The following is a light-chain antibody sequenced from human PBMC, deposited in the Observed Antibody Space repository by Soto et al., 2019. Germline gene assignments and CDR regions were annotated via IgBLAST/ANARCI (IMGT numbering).Light chain of an antibody. Sequence: EIVLTQSPGTLSLSPGERATLSCRASQSVSSNYLAWYQQKPGQAPRLLIYGASSWATGIPDRFSGSGSGTDFTLTISRLEPEDFAVYYCQQYGTSPQAFGQGTKVEIK. CDR1: QSVSSNY. V-gene: IGKV3-20*01. J-gene: IGKJ1*01. CDR3: QQYGTSPQA. CDR2: GAS.